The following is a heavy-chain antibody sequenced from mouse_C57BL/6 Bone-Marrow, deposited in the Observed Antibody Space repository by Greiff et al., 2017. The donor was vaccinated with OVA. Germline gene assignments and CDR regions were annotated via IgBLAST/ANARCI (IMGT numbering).Heavy chain of an antibody. V-gene: IGHV5-17*01. D-gene: IGHD1-1*01. CDR1: GFTFSDYG. Sequence: EVKLMESGGGLVKPGGSLKLSCAASGFTFSDYGMHWVRQAPEKGLEWVAYISSGSSTIYYADTVKGRFTISRDNAKNTLFLQMTSLRSEDTAMYYCARDGSSSYYFGYWGQGTTLTVSS. CDR3: ARDGSSSYYFGY. J-gene: IGHJ2*01. CDR2: ISSGSSTI.